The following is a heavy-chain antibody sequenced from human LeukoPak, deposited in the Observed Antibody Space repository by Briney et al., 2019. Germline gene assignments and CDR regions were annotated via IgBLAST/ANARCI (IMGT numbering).Heavy chain of an antibody. V-gene: IGHV3-30*18. CDR2: MSSDGSRK. CDR1: GFTFSTYG. D-gene: IGHD3-3*01. J-gene: IGHJ4*02. Sequence: GGSLRLSCAASGFTFSTYGIHWVRQAPGKGLEWVAGMSSDGSRKYSEDAVKGRFTISRGNSKDNLYLQMSDLRSEDTAVYYCAKGLTKSWILGGDYFDYWGQGTLVTVSS. CDR3: AKGLTKSWILGGDYFDY.